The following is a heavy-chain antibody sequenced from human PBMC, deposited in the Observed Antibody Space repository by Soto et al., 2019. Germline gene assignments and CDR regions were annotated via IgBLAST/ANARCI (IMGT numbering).Heavy chain of an antibody. J-gene: IGHJ4*02. D-gene: IGHD5-18*01. Sequence: ASVKVSCKASGYTFTYYHVHWVRQAPGQGLEWMGIINPNGGDTTYAQKFQGRVTMTRDTSTSTVYMEVSSLRSEDTALYYCARVHYSYGFLLYLDFWGLGTLVTVSS. CDR2: INPNGGDT. CDR1: GYTFTYYH. V-gene: IGHV1-46*01. CDR3: ARVHYSYGFLLYLDF.